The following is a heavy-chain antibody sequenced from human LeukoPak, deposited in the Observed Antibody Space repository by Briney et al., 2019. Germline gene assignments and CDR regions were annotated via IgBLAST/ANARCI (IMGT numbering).Heavy chain of an antibody. J-gene: IGHJ4*02. Sequence: SQTLSLTCTVSGGSISSGSYYWSWIRQPAGKGLEWIGRIYTSGSTNYNPSLKSRVTISVDTSKNQFSLELTSVTAADTAVYYCARRRYDASGYYPSRGRYFDYWGQGTLVTVSS. V-gene: IGHV4-61*02. CDR2: IYTSGST. CDR1: GGSISSGSYY. D-gene: IGHD3-22*01. CDR3: ARRRYDASGYYPSRGRYFDY.